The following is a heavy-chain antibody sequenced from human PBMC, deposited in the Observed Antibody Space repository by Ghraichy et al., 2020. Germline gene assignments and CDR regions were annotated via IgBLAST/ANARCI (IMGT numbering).Heavy chain of an antibody. CDR2: IIPLFRTP. V-gene: IGHV1-69*13. CDR3: ASASTHSGNSHLEFDF. D-gene: IGHD1-26*01. CDR1: GGTFSNNA. Sequence: SVKVSCKASGGTFSNNAINWVRQSPGQGLEWKGGIIPLFRTPYYAQKFQGRITITADESTSTAYMDLSGLRSEDTAMYYCASASTHSGNSHLEFDFWGQGTLVTVSS. J-gene: IGHJ4*02.